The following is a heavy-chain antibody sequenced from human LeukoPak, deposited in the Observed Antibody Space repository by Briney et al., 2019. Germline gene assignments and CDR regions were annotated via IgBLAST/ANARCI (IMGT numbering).Heavy chain of an antibody. Sequence: SETLSLTCTVSGGSISSSSYYWGWIRQPPGKGLEWIGSIYYSGSTYYNPSLKSRVTISVDTSKNQFSLKLSSVTAADTAVYYCAREHSSVIDYWGQGTLVTVSS. CDR3: AREHSSVIDY. J-gene: IGHJ4*02. CDR1: GGSISSSSYY. CDR2: IYYSGST. V-gene: IGHV4-39*07. D-gene: IGHD6-19*01.